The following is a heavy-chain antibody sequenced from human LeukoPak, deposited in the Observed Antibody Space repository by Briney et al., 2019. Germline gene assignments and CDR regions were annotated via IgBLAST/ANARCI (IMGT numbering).Heavy chain of an antibody. CDR2: ISTSSSYI. CDR3: ASELVSR. Sequence: GGSLRLSCAVSGFTFSTYYMNWVPQAPGKGLEWVSSISTSSSYIYYADSVKGRFTISRDNAKNSLYLQMNSLRAEDTAVYYCASELVSRWGQGTLVTVSS. D-gene: IGHD2-2*01. CDR1: GFTFSTYY. V-gene: IGHV3-21*01. J-gene: IGHJ4*02.